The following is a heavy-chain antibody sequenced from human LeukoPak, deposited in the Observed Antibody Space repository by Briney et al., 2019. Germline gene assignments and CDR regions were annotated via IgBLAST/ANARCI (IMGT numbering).Heavy chain of an antibody. J-gene: IGHJ4*02. CDR3: AKTGPNIVVVVGSITYYDYFDY. Sequence: GGSLRLSCAASGFTFSSYAMSWVRQAPGKGLEWVSAISGSGGSTYYADSVKGRFTISRDNSKNTLYLQMNSLRAEDTAVYYCAKTGPNIVVVVGSITYYDYFDYWAREPWSPSPQ. D-gene: IGHD2-15*01. CDR1: GFTFSSYA. CDR2: ISGSGGST. V-gene: IGHV3-23*01.